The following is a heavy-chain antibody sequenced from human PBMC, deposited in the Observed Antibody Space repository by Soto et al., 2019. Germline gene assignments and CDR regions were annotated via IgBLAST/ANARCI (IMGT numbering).Heavy chain of an antibody. CDR1: GFTYSSYA. V-gene: IGHV3-23*01. J-gene: IGHJ4*02. D-gene: IGHD6-13*01. Sequence: GGSLRLSCAASGFTYSSYAMSRVRQATGKRPEWASAISGSGGGKYYADYVKRRFTISRDNSKNTLYLQMNSLRAEDTAVYYCAKDTTGIAAAGDFDYWGQGTLVTVSS. CDR3: AKDTTGIAAAGDFDY. CDR2: ISGSGGGK.